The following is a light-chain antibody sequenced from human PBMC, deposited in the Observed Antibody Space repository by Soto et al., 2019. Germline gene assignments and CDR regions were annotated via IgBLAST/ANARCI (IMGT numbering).Light chain of an antibody. V-gene: IGLV2-14*01. CDR2: DVS. CDR1: SSDVGGYNY. Sequence: QSALTQPASVSGSPGQSITISCTGTSSDVGGYNYVSWYQQHPGKAPKLMIYDVSNRPSGVSNRFSGSKSGNTASLTISGLQAEDEAEDYCSSYTSSSTLPYVFGTGTKLTVL. CDR3: SSYTSSSTLPYV. J-gene: IGLJ1*01.